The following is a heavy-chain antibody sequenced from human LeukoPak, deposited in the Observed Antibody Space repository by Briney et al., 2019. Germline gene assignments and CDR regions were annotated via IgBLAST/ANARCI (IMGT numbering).Heavy chain of an antibody. Sequence: PGGSLRLSCAASGFTFSSYAMHWVRQAPGKGLEWVAAISYDGSNKYYADSVKGRFTISRDNSKNTLYLQMNSLRAEDTAVYYCASADCGGDCLDYWGQGTLVTVSS. CDR1: GFTFSSYA. V-gene: IGHV3-30-3*01. D-gene: IGHD2-21*02. J-gene: IGHJ4*02. CDR2: ISYDGSNK. CDR3: ASADCGGDCLDY.